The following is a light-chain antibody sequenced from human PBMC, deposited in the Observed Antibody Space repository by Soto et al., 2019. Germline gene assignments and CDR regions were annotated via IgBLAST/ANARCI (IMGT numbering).Light chain of an antibody. CDR1: QSISSW. Sequence: DIQMTQSPSTLSASVGDRVIITCRASQSISSWLAWYQQKPGKAPNLLIYKASTLKSGVPSRFSGSGSGTEFTLTISRLQPDDFATYYCQQYDNDSWTFGQGTKVDIK. V-gene: IGKV1-5*03. CDR3: QQYDNDSWT. J-gene: IGKJ1*01. CDR2: KAS.